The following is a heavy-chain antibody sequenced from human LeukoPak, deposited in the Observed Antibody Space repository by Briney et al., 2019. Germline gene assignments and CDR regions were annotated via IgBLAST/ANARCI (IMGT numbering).Heavy chain of an antibody. V-gene: IGHV1-46*01. CDR1: GYTFTSYY. CDR3: AKEGSRFDY. Sequence: ASVKVSCKASGYTFTSYYIHWARQAPGQGLEWMGIINPSDGTTNYSQKFQGRVTMTRDTSTSTVYMELSSLRSEDTGVYDCAKEGSRFDYWAREPWSPSPQ. J-gene: IGHJ4*02. D-gene: IGHD2-15*01. CDR2: INPSDGTT.